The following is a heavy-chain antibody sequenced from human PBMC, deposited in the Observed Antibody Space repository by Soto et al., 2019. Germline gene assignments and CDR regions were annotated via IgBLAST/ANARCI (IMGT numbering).Heavy chain of an antibody. CDR2: INPNSGGT. CDR3: ARDRENRYKWNYHYYGMDV. J-gene: IGHJ6*02. V-gene: IGHV1-2*04. Sequence: ASVKVSCKASGYTFTGYYMHWVRQAPGQGLEWMGWINPNSGGTNYAQKFQGWVTMTRDTSISTAYMELSRLRSDDTAVYYCARDRENRYKWNYHYYGMDVWGQGPTVTVSS. CDR1: GYTFTGYY. D-gene: IGHD1-20*01.